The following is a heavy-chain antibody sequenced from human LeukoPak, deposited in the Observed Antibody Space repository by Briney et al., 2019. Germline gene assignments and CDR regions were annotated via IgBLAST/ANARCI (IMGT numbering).Heavy chain of an antibody. CDR2: ISGSGGST. J-gene: IGHJ4*02. D-gene: IGHD6-6*01. CDR1: GFTFSSYA. CDR3: AKASSRIAARPFDY. Sequence: GGSLRLSCAASGFTFSSYAMNWVRQAPGKGLEWVSAISGSGGSTYYADSVKGRFTISRDNSKNTLYPQMNSLRAEDTAVYYCAKASSRIAARPFDYWGQGTLVTVSS. V-gene: IGHV3-23*01.